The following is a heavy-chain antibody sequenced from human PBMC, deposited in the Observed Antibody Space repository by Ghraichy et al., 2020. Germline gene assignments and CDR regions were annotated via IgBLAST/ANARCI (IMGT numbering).Heavy chain of an antibody. CDR2: IYYSGST. J-gene: IGHJ3*02. Sequence: SETLSLTCTVSGGSISSSSYYWGWIRQPPGKGLEWIGSIYYSGSTYYNPSLKSRVTISVDTSKNQFSLKLSSVTAADTAVYYCARHERNFLGSGSHGHAFDIWGQGTMVTVSS. CDR1: GGSISSSSYY. V-gene: IGHV4-39*01. D-gene: IGHD3-10*01. CDR3: ARHERNFLGSGSHGHAFDI.